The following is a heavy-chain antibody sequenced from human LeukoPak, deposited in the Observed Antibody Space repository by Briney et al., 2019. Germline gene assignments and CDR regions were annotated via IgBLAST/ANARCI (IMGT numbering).Heavy chain of an antibody. J-gene: IGHJ4*02. V-gene: IGHV1-2*02. D-gene: IGHD5-24*01. Sequence: ASVKVSCKASGGTFSSYAISWVRQAPGQGLEWMGWINPNSGGTNYAQKFQGRVTMTRDTSISTAYMELSRLRSDDTAVYYCARPRDGYKDWGQGTLVTVSS. CDR3: ARPRDGYKD. CDR1: GGTFSSYA. CDR2: INPNSGGT.